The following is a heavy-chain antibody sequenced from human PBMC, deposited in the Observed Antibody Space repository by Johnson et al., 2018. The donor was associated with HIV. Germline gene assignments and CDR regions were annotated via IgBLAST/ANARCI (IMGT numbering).Heavy chain of an antibody. V-gene: IGHV3-30*02. CDR1: GFTFSSYA. Sequence: QMLLVESGGGVVQPGGSLRLSCAASGFTFSSYAMHWVRQAPGKGLEWVAFIRYDGSNKYYADSVKGRFTISRDNSRNTLFLQMNSLRAEDTAMYFCVRRFYDSSAFDVWGQGTLVTVSS. D-gene: IGHD3-22*01. CDR3: VRRFYDSSAFDV. J-gene: IGHJ3*01. CDR2: IRYDGSNK.